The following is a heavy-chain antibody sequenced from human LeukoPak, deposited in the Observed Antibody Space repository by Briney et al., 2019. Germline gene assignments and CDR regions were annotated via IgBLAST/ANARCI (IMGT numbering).Heavy chain of an antibody. CDR2: IYYSGST. CDR1: GGSISSYY. Sequence: SETLSLTCTVSGGSISSYYWSWIRQPPGKGLEWIGYIYYSGSTNYNPALKSRVTISVDTSKNQFSLKLSSVTAADTAVYYCARCWGPFDYWGQGTLVTVSS. J-gene: IGHJ4*02. V-gene: IGHV4-59*01. D-gene: IGHD3-16*01. CDR3: ARCWGPFDY.